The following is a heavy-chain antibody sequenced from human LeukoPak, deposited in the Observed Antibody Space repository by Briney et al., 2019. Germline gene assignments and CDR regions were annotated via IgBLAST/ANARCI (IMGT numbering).Heavy chain of an antibody. V-gene: IGHV6-1*01. D-gene: IGHD1-26*01. CDR2: TYYRSKWSY. Sequence: SQTLSLTCAISGDSVSGNSATWNWIRQSPSRGLEWLGRTYYRSKWSYDYAVSLQGRITINPDTSKNQFSLQLNSVTPDDTAVYYCARGGSYPLDYWGQGTLVTVSS. CDR1: GDSVSGNSAT. CDR3: ARGGSYPLDY. J-gene: IGHJ4*02.